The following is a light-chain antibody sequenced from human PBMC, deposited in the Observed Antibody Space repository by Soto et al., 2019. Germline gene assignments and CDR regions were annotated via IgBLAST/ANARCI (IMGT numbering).Light chain of an antibody. CDR3: QQYADLPFT. CDR2: GAS. Sequence: EIVLTQSPGTLSLSPGERATLSCMASQTLTTRFLAWYQQKPGQAPRLLIYGASSRATGIPDRFSGSGSGTDYTLTISRLEPEDFAVYSCQQYADLPFTFGQGTELEIK. J-gene: IGKJ2*01. CDR1: QTLTTRF. V-gene: IGKV3-20*01.